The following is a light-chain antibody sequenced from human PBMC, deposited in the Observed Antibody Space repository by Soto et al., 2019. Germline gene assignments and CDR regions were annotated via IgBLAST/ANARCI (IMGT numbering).Light chain of an antibody. J-gene: IGKJ1*01. Sequence: DIQMTQSPFTLSASVGDRVTITCRASQSISMSLAWHQQKPGKAPKPLLYKGSSLESGAPSRFSGSGSGTEFTLTISSLEPDDFATYYCQQYSYFPWTFGQGSKVEIK. CDR2: KGS. CDR3: QQYSYFPWT. V-gene: IGKV1-5*03. CDR1: QSISMS.